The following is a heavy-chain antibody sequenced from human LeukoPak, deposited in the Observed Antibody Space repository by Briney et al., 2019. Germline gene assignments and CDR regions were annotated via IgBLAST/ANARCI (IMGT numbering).Heavy chain of an antibody. J-gene: IGHJ4*02. CDR1: GGSFSGYY. D-gene: IGHD5-12*01. CDR3: ARDPYSGYGRFDY. Sequence: KASEALSLTCAVYGGSFSGYYWSWIRQPPGKGLEWIGEINHSGSTNYNPSLKSRVTISVDTSKNQFSLKLNSVAAADTAVYYCARDPYSGYGRFDYWGQGTLVTVSS. V-gene: IGHV4-34*01. CDR2: INHSGST.